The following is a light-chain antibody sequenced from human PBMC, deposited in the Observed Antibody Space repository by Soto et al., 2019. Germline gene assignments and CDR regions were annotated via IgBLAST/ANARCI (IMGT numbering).Light chain of an antibody. J-gene: IGKJ3*01. CDR1: QSVSSNY. CDR3: QQYGSTPFT. CDR2: GAS. Sequence: EILVTQSPGTLSLSPGERATLSCRASQSVSSNYLAWYQQKPGQAPRLLIYGASSRASDIPDRFSGSGSGTDFTLIISRLEPEDLAMYYCQQYGSTPFTFGPGTKVDVK. V-gene: IGKV3-20*01.